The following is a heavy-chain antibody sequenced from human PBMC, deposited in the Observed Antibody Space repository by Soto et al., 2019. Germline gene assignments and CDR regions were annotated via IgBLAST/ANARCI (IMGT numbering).Heavy chain of an antibody. CDR1: GYTFSSYG. D-gene: IGHD3-3*01. J-gene: IGHJ6*02. V-gene: IGHV3-33*01. CDR2: IWYDGSNK. CDR3: ARDSYDFWSGCGRYYYYGMDV. Sequence: QVQLVESGGGVVQPGRSLRLSCAASGYTFSSYGMHWVRQAPCKGLEWVAVIWYDGSNKYYADSVKGRFTISRDNSKNTLYLQMNSLRAEDTAVYYCARDSYDFWSGCGRYYYYGMDVWGQGTTVTVSS.